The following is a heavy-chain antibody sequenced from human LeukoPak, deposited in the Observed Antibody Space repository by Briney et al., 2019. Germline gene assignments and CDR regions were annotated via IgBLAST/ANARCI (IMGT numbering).Heavy chain of an antibody. V-gene: IGHV3-48*02. J-gene: IGHJ4*02. CDR3: VRDYYSSSWYVFDY. Sequence: GGSLRLSCAASGFTFSLYSMNWVRQAPGKGLEWVSYISSSSSTIYYADSVKGRFTISRDNAKNSLYLQMNSLRDEDTAVYYCVRDYYSSSWYVFDYWGQGTLVTVSS. D-gene: IGHD6-13*01. CDR2: ISSSSSTI. CDR1: GFTFSLYS.